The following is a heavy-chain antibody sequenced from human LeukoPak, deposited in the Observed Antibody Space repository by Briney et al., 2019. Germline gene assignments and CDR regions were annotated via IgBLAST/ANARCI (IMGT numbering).Heavy chain of an antibody. D-gene: IGHD5-18*01. CDR3: ASSGYSYGYVFY. J-gene: IGHJ4*02. CDR1: GFTFSSYS. V-gene: IGHV3-21*01. Sequence: GSLRLSCAASGFTFSSYSMNWVRQAPGKGLEWVSSISSSSSYIYYADSVKGRFTISRDNAKNSLYLQMNSLRAEDTAVYYCASSGYSYGYVFYWGQGTLVTVSS. CDR2: ISSSSSYI.